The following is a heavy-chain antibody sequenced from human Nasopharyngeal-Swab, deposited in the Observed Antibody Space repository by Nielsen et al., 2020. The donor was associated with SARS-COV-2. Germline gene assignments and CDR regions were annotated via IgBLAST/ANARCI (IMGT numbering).Heavy chain of an antibody. V-gene: IGHV1-24*01. D-gene: IGHD3-22*01. Sequence: GGSLRLSCKVSGYTLTVLPIHWVRQAPGKGLEWMGTVVPEDGEPIYAQNFQGRVTMTEDTSTYTAYLELSSLRSEDTAVYYCATVYALGYYDSSGYYYWGQGTLVTVSS. J-gene: IGHJ4*02. CDR3: ATVYALGYYDSSGYYY. CDR2: VVPEDGEP. CDR1: GYTLTVLP.